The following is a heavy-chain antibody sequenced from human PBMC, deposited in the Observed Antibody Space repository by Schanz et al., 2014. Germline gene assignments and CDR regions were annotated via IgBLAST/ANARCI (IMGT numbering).Heavy chain of an antibody. Sequence: VQLVESGGGLVQPGGSLRLSCAASGFNFANHAIHWVRQGQGNGLQWVAVISSDGSKKLYADSVKARFTISRDNSKNTLYLQMNSLRAEDTAIYYCAKDLAAVGVFDYWGQGSLVTVSS. V-gene: IGHV3-33*05. CDR3: AKDLAAVGVFDY. CDR2: ISSDGSKK. J-gene: IGHJ4*02. CDR1: GFNFANHA. D-gene: IGHD6-13*01.